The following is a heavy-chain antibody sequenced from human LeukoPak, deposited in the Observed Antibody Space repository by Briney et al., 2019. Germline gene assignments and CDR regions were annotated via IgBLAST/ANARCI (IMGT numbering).Heavy chain of an antibody. D-gene: IGHD1-7*01. J-gene: IGHJ4*02. V-gene: IGHV4-31*03. CDR3: ARDSGTPFDY. CDR1: GGSISSGGYY. CDR2: IYYSGST. Sequence: SETLSLTRTVSGGSISSGGYYWSWIRQHPGKGLEWIGYIYYSGSTYYNPSLKSRVTISVDTSKNQFSLKLSSVTAADTAVYYCARDSGTPFDYWGQGTLVTVSS.